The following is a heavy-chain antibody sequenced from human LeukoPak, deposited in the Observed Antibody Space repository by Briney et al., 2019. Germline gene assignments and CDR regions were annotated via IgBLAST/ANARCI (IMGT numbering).Heavy chain of an antibody. CDR2: ISSSGSTI. J-gene: IGHJ3*02. CDR1: GFTFSDYY. V-gene: IGHV3-11*04. Sequence: PGGSLGLSCAASGFTFSDYYMSWIRQAPGKGLKWVSYISSSGSTIYYADSVKGRFTISRDNARNSLYLQMNSLRAEDTAVYYCARDRDVGATSAVDAFDIWGQGTMVTVSS. CDR3: ARDRDVGATSAVDAFDI. D-gene: IGHD1-26*01.